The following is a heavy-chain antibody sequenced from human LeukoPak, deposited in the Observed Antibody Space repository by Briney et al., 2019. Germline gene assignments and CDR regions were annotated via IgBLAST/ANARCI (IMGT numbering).Heavy chain of an antibody. Sequence: GGSLRLSCAASGFTFSNYWMHWVRQAPGKGLVWVSHINSDGSTTNYADSVKGRFTISRDNAKNTLYLQMNSLRAVDTAVYYCAGSFDYWGQGTLVTVSS. CDR3: AGSFDY. CDR2: INSDGSTT. V-gene: IGHV3-74*01. CDR1: GFTFSNYW. J-gene: IGHJ4*02.